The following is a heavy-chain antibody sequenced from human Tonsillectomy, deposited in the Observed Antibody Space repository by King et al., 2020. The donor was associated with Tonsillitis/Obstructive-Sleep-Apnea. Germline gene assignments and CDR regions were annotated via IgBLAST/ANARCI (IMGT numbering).Heavy chain of an antibody. Sequence: VQLVESGAEVKKPGESLKISCTGSGYNFTTYWIGWVRQMPGKGLEWMGIIYPGDSDNSYSPSFQGRVTISADKSISTAYLQLISLKASDTAMYFCARLTGWEFLRYYYFDYWGQGTLVTASS. CDR2: IYPGDSDN. D-gene: IGHD2/OR15-2a*01. V-gene: IGHV5-51*03. CDR1: GYNFTTYW. CDR3: ARLTGWEFLRYYYFDY. J-gene: IGHJ4*02.